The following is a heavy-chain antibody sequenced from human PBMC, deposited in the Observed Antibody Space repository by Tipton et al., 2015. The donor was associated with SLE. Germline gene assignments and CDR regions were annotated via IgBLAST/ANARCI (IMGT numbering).Heavy chain of an antibody. V-gene: IGHV3-33*03. CDR2: IWYDGSNK. Sequence: SLRLSCAASGFTFSNYGMHWVRQAPGKGLEWVAVIWYDGSNKYYADSVKGRFTIGRDKSKNTLYLQMHSLRPVDTAVYYCAKHGVYGMDVWGRGTAVTVSS. CDR1: GFTFSNYG. J-gene: IGHJ6*02. D-gene: IGHD3-3*01. CDR3: AKHGVYGMDV.